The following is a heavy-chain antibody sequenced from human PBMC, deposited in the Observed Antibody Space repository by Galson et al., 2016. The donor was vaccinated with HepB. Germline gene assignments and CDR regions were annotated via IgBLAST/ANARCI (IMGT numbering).Heavy chain of an antibody. D-gene: IGHD1-26*01. V-gene: IGHV4-31*03. CDR3: AVGRLKTYFED. CDR2: IYSSGTT. Sequence: TLSLTCNVSGGSISSAGYYWSWIRQHPGKGLEWIGYIYSSGTTYYNPSLKSRLSISVDTSKNQVSLNMRSVTAADTAGYYCAVGRLKTYFEDWGQGTLVTVSS. CDR1: GGSISSAGYY. J-gene: IGHJ4*02.